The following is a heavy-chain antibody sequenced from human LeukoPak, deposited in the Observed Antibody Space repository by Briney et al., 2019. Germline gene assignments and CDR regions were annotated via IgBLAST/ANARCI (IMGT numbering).Heavy chain of an antibody. D-gene: IGHD1-7*01. Sequence: GGSLRLSCTASGFTFRNAGMNWVRQAPGKGLEWVARIKSKIEGGTTDYGAPAKGRFTISRDDSNNALFLQMNSLKSEDTGIYYCTTKMKELGSFFYYYYMDVWGTGTTVTISS. V-gene: IGHV3-15*01. CDR2: IKSKIEGGTT. CDR1: GFTFRNAG. CDR3: TTKMKELGSFFYYYYMDV. J-gene: IGHJ6*03.